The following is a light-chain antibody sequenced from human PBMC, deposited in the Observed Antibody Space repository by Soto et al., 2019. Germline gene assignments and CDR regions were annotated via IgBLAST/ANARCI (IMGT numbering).Light chain of an antibody. Sequence: EIVMTQSPVTLSVSPGERATLSCRASQTIGSNLAWYQQKHGQPPRLLIYDASTRATDVPARFTGSGSATEFTLTISSLQSEDFALYYCQQYNNWPPTWTFGQGTKVDTK. CDR2: DAS. CDR1: QTIGSN. V-gene: IGKV3-15*01. CDR3: QQYNNWPPTWT. J-gene: IGKJ1*01.